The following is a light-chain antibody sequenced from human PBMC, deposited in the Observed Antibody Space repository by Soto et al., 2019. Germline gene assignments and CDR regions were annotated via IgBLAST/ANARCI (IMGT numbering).Light chain of an antibody. CDR3: QQYDNLPV. V-gene: IGKV1-33*01. CDR2: DAS. J-gene: IGKJ3*01. Sequence: DIQMTQSPSSLSASVGDRVTITCQASQDISNYLNWYQQKPGKDPKLLIYDASNLETGVPSRFSGSGSGTDFTLTISSLQPEDIATYYCQQYDNLPVFGPGTKVDIK. CDR1: QDISNY.